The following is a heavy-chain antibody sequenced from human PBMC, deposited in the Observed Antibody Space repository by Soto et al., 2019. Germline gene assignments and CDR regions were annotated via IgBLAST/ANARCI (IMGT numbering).Heavy chain of an antibody. CDR3: ATDCSGGSCYGAAGMDV. CDR1: GGTFGRYA. CDR2: INAGFGVT. J-gene: IGHJ6*02. V-gene: IGHV1-69*17. D-gene: IGHD2-15*01. Sequence: QVQLEQSGAEVKKPGSSVKVSCKASGGTFGRYAISWVRRAPGQSLEWMGQINAGFGVTDLAQMFQGRVTITADKSTTTVYMELSSLRSDDTAVYYCATDCSGGSCYGAAGMDVWGQGTTVTVSS.